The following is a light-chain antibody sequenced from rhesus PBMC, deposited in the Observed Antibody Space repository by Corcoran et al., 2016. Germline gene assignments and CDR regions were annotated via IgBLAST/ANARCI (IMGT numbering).Light chain of an antibody. CDR1: QSIDTY. Sequence: ETVVTQSPATLSLSPGERATLSCRASQSIDTYLAWYQPKPGQAPRLLIYGASRRDTGIPDRFRGGEAGTYFTLTISILEPEDVGVYYCQQTSNVWTFGQGTKVEIK. CDR3: QQTSNVWT. J-gene: IGKJ1*01. V-gene: IGKV3-24*04. CDR2: GAS.